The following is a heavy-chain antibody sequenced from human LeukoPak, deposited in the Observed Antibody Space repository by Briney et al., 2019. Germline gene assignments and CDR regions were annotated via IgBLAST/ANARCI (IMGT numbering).Heavy chain of an antibody. V-gene: IGHV5-51*01. Sequence: GGSLKISCKGSGYSFTNYWIGWVRQMPGKGLEWMGIIYPGDSDTRYSPSFQGQVTISADKSISTAYVQWSNLKASDTAMYYCARGIAVTGNYYFDYWGQGSLVTVSS. CDR1: GYSFTNYW. J-gene: IGHJ4*02. CDR3: ARGIAVTGNYYFDY. D-gene: IGHD6-19*01. CDR2: IYPGDSDT.